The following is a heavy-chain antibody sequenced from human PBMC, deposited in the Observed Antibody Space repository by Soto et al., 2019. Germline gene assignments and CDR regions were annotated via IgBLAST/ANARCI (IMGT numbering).Heavy chain of an antibody. J-gene: IGHJ4*02. V-gene: IGHV4-59*01. CDR1: GGSISSYY. Sequence: SETLSLTCTVSGGSISSYYWSWIRQPPGKGLEWIGYIYYSGSTNYNPSLKSRVTISVDTSKNQFSLKLSSVTAADTAVYYCAISGSYGIDYWGQGTLVTVSS. CDR3: AISGSYGIDY. D-gene: IGHD1-26*01. CDR2: IYYSGST.